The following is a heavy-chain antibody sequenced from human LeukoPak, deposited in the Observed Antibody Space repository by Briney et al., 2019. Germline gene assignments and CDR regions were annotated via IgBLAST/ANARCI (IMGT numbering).Heavy chain of an antibody. Sequence: GASVKVSCKASGYTFTSYGISWVRQAPGQGLEWMGWISAYNGNTNYAQKLQGRVTMTTDTSTSTAYMELRSLRSDDTAVYYCARVAPALMTTVTTGFDYWGQGTLVTVSS. D-gene: IGHD4-11*01. J-gene: IGHJ4*02. CDR3: ARVAPALMTTVTTGFDY. V-gene: IGHV1-18*01. CDR2: ISAYNGNT. CDR1: GYTFTSYG.